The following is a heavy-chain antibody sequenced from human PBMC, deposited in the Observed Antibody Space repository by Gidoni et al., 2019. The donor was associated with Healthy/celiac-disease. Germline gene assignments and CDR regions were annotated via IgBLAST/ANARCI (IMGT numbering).Heavy chain of an antibody. V-gene: IGHV3-33*01. Sequence: QVQLVESGGGVVQPGRALIRSCSAAGFPFSSYGMHWVRQAPGKGREWVAVIWYDGSNKYYADSVKGRFTISRDNSKNTLYLQMNSLRAEDTAVYYCARDARYCSGGSCSYFDYWGQGTLVTVSS. CDR3: ARDARYCSGGSCSYFDY. D-gene: IGHD2-15*01. CDR1: GFPFSSYG. J-gene: IGHJ4*02. CDR2: IWYDGSNK.